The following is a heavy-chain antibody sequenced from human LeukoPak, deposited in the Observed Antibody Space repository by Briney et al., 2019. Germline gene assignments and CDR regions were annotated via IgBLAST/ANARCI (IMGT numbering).Heavy chain of an antibody. J-gene: IGHJ6*03. V-gene: IGHV4-34*01. D-gene: IGHD3-22*01. Sequence: PSETLSLTCAVYGGSFSGYHWTWIRQSPGKGLEWIGDINPSGSTYYNPSLKSRLTISVDTSKNQFSLKLRSVTAADTAVYYCARGRHDITMIVVVMTSVSYYLDVWGEGTTVTVS. CDR3: ARGRHDITMIVVVMTSVSYYLDV. CDR2: INPSGST. CDR1: GGSFSGYH.